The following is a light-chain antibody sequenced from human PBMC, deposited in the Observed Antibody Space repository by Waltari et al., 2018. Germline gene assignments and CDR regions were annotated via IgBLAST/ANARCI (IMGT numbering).Light chain of an antibody. Sequence: SYVLTQPPSVSVAAGHTATIPCGANNIGTNTVHWYQHKPGQAPVLVIFYDSDRPSGIPERFSGSNSGNTATLTITRVEAGDEADYYCQVWDGRSGHPVVFGTGTKVTVL. J-gene: IGLJ1*01. V-gene: IGLV3-21*04. CDR2: YDS. CDR3: QVWDGRSGHPVV. CDR1: NIGTNT.